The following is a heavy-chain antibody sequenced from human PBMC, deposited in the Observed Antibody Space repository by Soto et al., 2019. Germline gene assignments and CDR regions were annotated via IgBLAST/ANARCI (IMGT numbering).Heavy chain of an antibody. CDR3: ARGFSSGWYGRGGGMDV. D-gene: IGHD6-19*01. Sequence: PSETLSLTCTVSGGSINSGDYYWSWIRQTPGKGLEWIGYVYYSGRTYYNPSLKSRLSMTIDTSKNQFSLKLSSVTAADTAVYYCARGFSSGWYGRGGGMDVWGQGTTVTVSS. J-gene: IGHJ6*02. CDR1: GGSINSGDYY. CDR2: VYYSGRT. V-gene: IGHV4-30-4*01.